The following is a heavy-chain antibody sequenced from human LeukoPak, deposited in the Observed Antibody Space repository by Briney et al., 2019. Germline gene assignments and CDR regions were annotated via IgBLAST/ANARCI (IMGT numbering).Heavy chain of an antibody. J-gene: IGHJ6*02. D-gene: IGHD3-22*01. V-gene: IGHV4-34*01. CDR1: GGSFSGYY. CDR3: ARDHSSGYGYYYGMDV. Sequence: SETLSLTCAVYGGSFSGYYWSWIRQPPGKGLEWIGEINHSGSTNYNPSLKSRVTISVDTSKNQFSLKLSSVTAADTAVYYCARDHSSGYGYYYGMDVWGQGTTVTVSS. CDR2: INHSGST.